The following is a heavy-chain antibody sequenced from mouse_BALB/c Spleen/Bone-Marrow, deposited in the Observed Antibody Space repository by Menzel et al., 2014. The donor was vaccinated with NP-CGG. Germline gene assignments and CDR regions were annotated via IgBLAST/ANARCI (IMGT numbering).Heavy chain of an antibody. D-gene: IGHD2-3*01. CDR1: GFTFSSFG. V-gene: IGHV5-17*02. J-gene: IGHJ3*01. Sequence: DVMLVESGGGLVQPGGSRKLSCAASGFTFSSFGMHWVRQAPEKGLEWVAYISSGSSTIYYADTVKGRFTISRDNPKNTLFLQMTSLRSEDTAMYYCARSYDGYYGFAYWGQGTLVTVSA. CDR2: ISSGSSTI. CDR3: ARSYDGYYGFAY.